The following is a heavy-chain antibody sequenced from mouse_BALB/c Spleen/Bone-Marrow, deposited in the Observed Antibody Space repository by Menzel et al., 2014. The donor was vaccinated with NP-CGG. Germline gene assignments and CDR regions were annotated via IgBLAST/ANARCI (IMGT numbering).Heavy chain of an antibody. CDR3: ARYRLGTYFDY. CDR2: IDPANVNT. Sequence: EVKVVESGAELVKPGASVKLSCTASGFNIKDTYIHWVKQRPEQGLEWIGRIDPANVNTKYDPKFQGKATITADTSSNTAYLQLSSLTSEDTAVYYCARYRLGTYFDYWGQGTTLTVSS. J-gene: IGHJ2*01. V-gene: IGHV14-3*02. CDR1: GFNIKDTY. D-gene: IGHD2-14*01.